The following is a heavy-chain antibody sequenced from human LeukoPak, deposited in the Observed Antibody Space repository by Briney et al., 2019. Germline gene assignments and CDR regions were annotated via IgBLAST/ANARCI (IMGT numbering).Heavy chain of an antibody. J-gene: IGHJ6*02. D-gene: IGHD2-2*02. CDR3: ARDPYCSSTGCYNLYYCGMDV. V-gene: IGHV3-33*01. CDR2: IWYDGSNK. CDR1: GFTFSSYG. Sequence: PGGSLRLSCAASGFTFSSYGMHWVRQAPGKGLEWVAVIWYDGSNKYYADSVKGRFTISRDNSKNTLYLQMNSLRAEDTAVYYCARDPYCSSTGCYNLYYCGMDVWGQGTTVTVSS.